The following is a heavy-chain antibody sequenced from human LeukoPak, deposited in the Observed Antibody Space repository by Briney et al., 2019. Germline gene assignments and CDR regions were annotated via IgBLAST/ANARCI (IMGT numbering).Heavy chain of an antibody. D-gene: IGHD1-7*01. CDR3: AGTLNYDAFDI. CDR1: GGSISSSSYY. Sequence: SETLSLTCTVSGGSISSSSYYWGWIRQPPGKGLEWIGSIYYSGSTYYNPSLKSRVTISVDTSKNQFSLKLSSVTAADMAVYYCAGTLNYDAFDIWGQGTMVTVSS. J-gene: IGHJ3*02. CDR2: IYYSGST. V-gene: IGHV4-39*01.